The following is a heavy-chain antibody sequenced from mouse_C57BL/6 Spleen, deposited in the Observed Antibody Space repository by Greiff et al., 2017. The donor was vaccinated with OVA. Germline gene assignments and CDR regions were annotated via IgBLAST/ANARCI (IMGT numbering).Heavy chain of an antibody. CDR3: ARRDDYDHYAMGY. Sequence: QVQLKQPGAELVKPGASVKMSCKASGYTFTSYWITWVKQRPGQGLEWIGDIYPGSGSTNYNEKFKSKATLTVDTSSSTAYMQLSSLTSEDSAVYYCARRDDYDHYAMGYWGQGTSVTVSS. CDR2: IYPGSGST. CDR1: GYTFTSYW. J-gene: IGHJ4*01. D-gene: IGHD2-4*01. V-gene: IGHV1-55*01.